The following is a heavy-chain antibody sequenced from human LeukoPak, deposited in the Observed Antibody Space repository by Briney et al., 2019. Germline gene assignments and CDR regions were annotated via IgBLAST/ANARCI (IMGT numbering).Heavy chain of an antibody. D-gene: IGHD1-26*01. CDR1: GYTFIGYY. CDR3: ARVDSGRYYGHDY. V-gene: IGHV1-2*02. Sequence: GRSLRLSCAASGYTFIGYYVHWVRQAPGQGLEWMGWINSKSGGTNYAQKFQGRVTMTTDTSTSTAYMELRSLRSDDTAMYYCARVDSGRYYGHDYWGQGTLVTVTS. J-gene: IGHJ4*02. CDR2: INSKSGGT.